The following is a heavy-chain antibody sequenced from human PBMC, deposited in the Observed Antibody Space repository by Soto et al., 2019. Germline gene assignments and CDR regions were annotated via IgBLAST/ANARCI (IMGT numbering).Heavy chain of an antibody. Sequence: GGSLRLSCAASGFTFSSYSMNWVRQAPGKGLEWVSSISSSSSYIYYADSVKGRFTISRDNAKNSLYLQMNSLRAEDTAVYYCARDRGCSSTSCYFVNWFDPWGQGTLVTVSS. J-gene: IGHJ5*02. V-gene: IGHV3-21*01. CDR3: ARDRGCSSTSCYFVNWFDP. D-gene: IGHD2-2*01. CDR1: GFTFSSYS. CDR2: ISSSSSYI.